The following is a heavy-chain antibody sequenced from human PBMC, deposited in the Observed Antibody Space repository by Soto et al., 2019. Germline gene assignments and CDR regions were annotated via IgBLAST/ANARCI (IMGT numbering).Heavy chain of an antibody. CDR1: GFTFTSSA. J-gene: IGHJ4*02. V-gene: IGHV1-58*01. CDR3: AAGGAWELLTPTFADY. Sequence: SVKVSCKASGFTFTSSAVQWVRQARGQRLEWIGWIVVGSGNTNYAQKFQERVTITRDMSTSTAYMELSSLRSEDTAVYYCAAGGAWELLTPTFADYWGQGTLVTAPQ. CDR2: IVVGSGNT. D-gene: IGHD1-26*01.